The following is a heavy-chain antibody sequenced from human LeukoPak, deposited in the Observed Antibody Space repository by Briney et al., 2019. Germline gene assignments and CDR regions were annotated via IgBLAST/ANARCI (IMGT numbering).Heavy chain of an antibody. CDR3: VRRPASSGAYSYFDY. J-gene: IGHJ4*02. CDR2: IYWDDDE. Sequence: SGPTLVEPTQTLTLTCTFSGFSLSTSGVGVGWIRQPPGKALEWLGFIYWDDDERYRPSLKSRLTITKDTSKNQVVLTVTNMDPVDTATYYCVRRPASSGAYSYFDYWGQRTLVTVSS. D-gene: IGHD6-19*01. CDR1: GFSLSTSGVG. V-gene: IGHV2-5*02.